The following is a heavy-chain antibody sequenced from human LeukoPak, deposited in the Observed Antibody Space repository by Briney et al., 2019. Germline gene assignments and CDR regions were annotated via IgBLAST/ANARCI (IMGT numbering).Heavy chain of an antibody. Sequence: SETLSLTCAVYGGSFSGDYWSWIRQPPGKGLEWIGEINHSGSTNYNPSLKSRVTISVDTSKNQFSLKLSSVTAADTAVYYCARANGAYKSFDNWGQGTRVTVSS. CDR1: GGSFSGDY. V-gene: IGHV4-34*01. CDR3: ARANGAYKSFDN. CDR2: INHSGST. D-gene: IGHD4-17*01. J-gene: IGHJ4*02.